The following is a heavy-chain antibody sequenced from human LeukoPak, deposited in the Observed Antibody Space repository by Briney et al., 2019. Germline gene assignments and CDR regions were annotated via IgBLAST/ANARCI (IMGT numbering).Heavy chain of an antibody. Sequence: ASVKVSCKASGYPFTSYDINWVRQATGQGLEWMGWMNPNSGNTNYAQKFQGRVTITADESTSTAYMELSSLRSEDTAVYYCARVGGSGSYYKELDAFDIWGQGTMVTVSS. CDR3: ARVGGSGSYYKELDAFDI. CDR1: GYPFTSYD. CDR2: MNPNSGNT. V-gene: IGHV1-8*01. D-gene: IGHD3-10*01. J-gene: IGHJ3*02.